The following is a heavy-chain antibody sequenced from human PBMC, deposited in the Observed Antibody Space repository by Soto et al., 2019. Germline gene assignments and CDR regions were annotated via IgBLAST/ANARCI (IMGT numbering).Heavy chain of an antibody. CDR1: GFTFDDYA. CDR3: AKDMTSGAITGTTRPDAFDI. Sequence: EVQLVESGGGLVQPGRSLRLSCAASGFTFDDYAMHWVRQAPGKGLEWVSGISWNSGSIGYADSVKGRFTISRDNAKNSLYLQMNSLRAEDTALYYCAKDMTSGAITGTTRPDAFDIWGQGTMVTVSS. D-gene: IGHD1-7*01. CDR2: ISWNSGSI. V-gene: IGHV3-9*01. J-gene: IGHJ3*02.